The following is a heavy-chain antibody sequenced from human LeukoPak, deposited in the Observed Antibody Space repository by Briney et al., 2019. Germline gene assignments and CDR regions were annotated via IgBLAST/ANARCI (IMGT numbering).Heavy chain of an antibody. Sequence: ASVKVSCKASGYTFTDYYIHWARRAPGQGLEWMGYINPNNGATKYARDFQDRITMTRDTSISTAYMDLNYLTSDDTTIYFCARSVAATPSNWFDPWGQGTLVTVSS. J-gene: IGHJ5*02. D-gene: IGHD2-15*01. CDR2: INPNNGAT. CDR3: ARSVAATPSNWFDP. V-gene: IGHV1-2*02. CDR1: GYTFTDYY.